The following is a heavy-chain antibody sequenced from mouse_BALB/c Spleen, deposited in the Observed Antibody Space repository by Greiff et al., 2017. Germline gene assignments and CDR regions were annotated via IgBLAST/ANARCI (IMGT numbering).Heavy chain of an antibody. CDR3: ASGDYGGFAY. CDR2: ISSGGST. D-gene: IGHD1-1*01. J-gene: IGHJ3*01. V-gene: IGHV5-6-5*01. CDR1: GFTFSSYA. Sequence: EVQVVESGGGLVKPGGSLKLSCAASGFTFSSYAMSWVRQTPEKRLEWVASISSGGSTYYPDSVKGRFTISRDNARNILYLQMSSLRSEDTAMYYCASGDYGGFAYWGQGTLVTVSA.